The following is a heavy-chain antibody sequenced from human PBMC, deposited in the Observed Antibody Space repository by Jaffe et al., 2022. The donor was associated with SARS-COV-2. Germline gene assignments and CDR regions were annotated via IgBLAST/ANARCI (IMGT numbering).Heavy chain of an antibody. Sequence: QVQLVQSGAEVKKPGASVKVSCKASGDTFTNYYIHWVRQAPGQGLEWVGIMNPSGGSTSYAQNFQGRVSMTADTSTSTVYMKLNSLRSEDTAVYYCARDASLIPATAAPDYWGQGTLVTVSA. J-gene: IGHJ4*02. V-gene: IGHV1-46*01. CDR1: GDTFTNYY. CDR3: ARDASLIPATAAPDY. CDR2: MNPSGGST. D-gene: IGHD2-2*01.